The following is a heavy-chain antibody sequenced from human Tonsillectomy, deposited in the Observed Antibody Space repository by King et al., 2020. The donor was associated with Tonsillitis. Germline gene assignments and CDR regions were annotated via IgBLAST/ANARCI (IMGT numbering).Heavy chain of an antibody. CDR1: GFIFDDYA. Sequence: VQLVESGGGLVQPGRSLRLSCAASGFIFDDYAMHWVRQAPGRGLEWVAGFSWHSVNVAYADSVKGRFTISRDNAKNSLYLEMNSLRAEDTAFYYCARARGAYAFDAWDIWGQGTTVTVSS. V-gene: IGHV3-9*01. D-gene: IGHD3-3*01. J-gene: IGHJ3*02. CDR2: FSWHSVNV. CDR3: ARARGAYAFDAWDI.